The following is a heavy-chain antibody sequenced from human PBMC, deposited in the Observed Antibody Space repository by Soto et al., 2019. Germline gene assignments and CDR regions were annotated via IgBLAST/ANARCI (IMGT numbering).Heavy chain of an antibody. CDR2: ISYDGSNK. V-gene: IGHV3-30*18. CDR3: AKDQPAYIAAAGTAELTGPSTDY. J-gene: IGHJ4*02. Sequence: GGSLRLSCAASGFTFSSYGMHWVRQAPGKGLEWVAVISYDGSNKYYADSVKGRFTISRDNSKNTLYLQMNSLRAEDTAVYYCAKDQPAYIAAAGTAELTGPSTDYWGQGTLVTVSS. D-gene: IGHD6-13*01. CDR1: GFTFSSYG.